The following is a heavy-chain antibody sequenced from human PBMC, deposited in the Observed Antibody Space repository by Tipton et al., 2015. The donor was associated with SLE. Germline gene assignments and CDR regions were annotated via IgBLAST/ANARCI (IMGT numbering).Heavy chain of an antibody. D-gene: IGHD2-21*02. CDR2: ISGGGGST. J-gene: IGHJ4*02. CDR1: GFSFRSYA. V-gene: IGHV3-23*01. CDR3: AKFEKANDFYLDY. Sequence: SLRLSCLASGFSFRSYAMSWVRRAPGRGLEWVSAISGGGGSTYYADSVKGRFTISTDISKNTLFLQLNNLGADDTAIYYCAKFEKANDFYLDYWGQGALVTVSS.